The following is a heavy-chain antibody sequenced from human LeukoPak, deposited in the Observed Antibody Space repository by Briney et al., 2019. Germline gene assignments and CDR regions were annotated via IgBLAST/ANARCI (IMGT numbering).Heavy chain of an antibody. D-gene: IGHD2-2*01. CDR2: IYYSGST. V-gene: IGHV4-39*01. Sequence: PSETLSLTRTVSGGSISSSSYYWGWIRQPPGKGLEWIGSIYYSGSTYYNPSLKSRVTISADTSKNQFSLKLSSVTAADTAVYYCASPPPIVVVPAADYYYYMDVWGKGTTVTVSS. CDR1: GGSISSSSYY. CDR3: ASPPPIVVVPAADYYYYMDV. J-gene: IGHJ6*03.